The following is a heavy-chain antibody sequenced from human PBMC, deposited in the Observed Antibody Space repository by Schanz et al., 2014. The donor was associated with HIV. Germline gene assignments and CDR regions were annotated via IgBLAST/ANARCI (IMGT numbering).Heavy chain of an antibody. CDR1: GFMFNNYA. Sequence: EVQLLQSGGALVQPGGSLKLSCTASGFMFNNYAMAWVRQAPGKGLEWVATISSSGRSIFYTDPVKGRFTISRDNSKNTLYLQMNSLRAEDMALYYCAKRGPYTGRYEYFQQWGQGTLVTVSS. J-gene: IGHJ1*01. CDR2: ISSSGRSI. V-gene: IGHV3-23*01. D-gene: IGHD1-26*01. CDR3: AKRGPYTGRYEYFQQ.